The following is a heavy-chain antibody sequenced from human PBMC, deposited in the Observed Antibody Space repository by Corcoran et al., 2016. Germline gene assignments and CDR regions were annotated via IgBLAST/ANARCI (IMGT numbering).Heavy chain of an antibody. J-gene: IGHJ4*02. D-gene: IGHD3-16*02. Sequence: EVQLVESGGGLVQPGGSLRLSCVASGFTFSSYSMNWVRQAPGKGLEWVSYISSSSSTIYYADSVKGRFTISRDNAKNSLYLQMNSLRAEDTAVYYCAREGSTYYDYVWGSYRYIDYWGQGTLVTVSS. V-gene: IGHV3-48*04. CDR2: ISSSSSTI. CDR3: AREGSTYYDYVWGSYRYIDY. CDR1: GFTFSSYS.